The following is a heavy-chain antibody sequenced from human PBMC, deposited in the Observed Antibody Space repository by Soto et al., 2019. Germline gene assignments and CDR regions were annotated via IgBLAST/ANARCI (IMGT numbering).Heavy chain of an antibody. D-gene: IGHD3-10*01. CDR3: ASGGGFDSFDY. Sequence: QLQLHMSGSGLVKPSQTLSLTCTVSGASITYGAYSWSLIRQTPVKGLAGIGYIHHLETTFYNPSFSSRLTLSIDSTKKQFSLTLKSMAYADRAVYFCASGGGFDSFDYWGQGILVTVSS. CDR2: IHHLETT. CDR1: GASITYGAYS. J-gene: IGHJ4*02. V-gene: IGHV4-30-2*01.